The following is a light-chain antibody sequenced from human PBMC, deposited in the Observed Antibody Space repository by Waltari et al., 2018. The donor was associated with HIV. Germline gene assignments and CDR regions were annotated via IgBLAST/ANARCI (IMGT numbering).Light chain of an antibody. CDR2: LGS. CDR1: QSLQHSNGYNY. Sequence: DIVMTQSPLSLPVTPVEPASISCRPSQSLQHSNGYNYLDWYLQKPGQSPQLLIYLGSNRASGVPDRFSGSGSGTDFTLKISRVEAEDVGVYYCMQALQTPYTFGQGTKLEIK. J-gene: IGKJ2*01. V-gene: IGKV2-28*01. CDR3: MQALQTPYT.